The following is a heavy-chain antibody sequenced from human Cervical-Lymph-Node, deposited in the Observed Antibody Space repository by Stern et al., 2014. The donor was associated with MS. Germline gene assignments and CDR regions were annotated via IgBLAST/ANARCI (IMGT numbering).Heavy chain of an antibody. V-gene: IGHV3-33*01. CDR2: IWYDGSHQ. D-gene: IGHD6-19*01. CDR3: ARERLAGILGNYYGMDV. CDR1: GFTFSDYG. J-gene: IGHJ6*02. Sequence: QVQLVESGGGVVQPGRSLRLSCAASGFTFSDYGMHWVRQAPGKGLEWVAVIWYDGSHQYYADSVKGRFTISRDNSKNTLYLQMNSLRAEDTAVYYCARERLAGILGNYYGMDVWGQGTTVTVSS.